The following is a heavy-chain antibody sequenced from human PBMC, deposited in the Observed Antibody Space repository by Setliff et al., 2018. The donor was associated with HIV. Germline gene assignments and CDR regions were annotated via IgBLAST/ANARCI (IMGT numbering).Heavy chain of an antibody. D-gene: IGHD3-16*01. V-gene: IGHV4-39*01. J-gene: IGHJ5*02. Sequence: SETLSLTCPVSGDSISSSIYYWGWVRQPPGKGLEWIGGIYYTGSPFYNPSLKSRVTISVDTSNNQFSLKLSSVTAADTAVYFCARRLAVYDGSNWGGWFDPWGQGTLVTVSS. CDR2: IYYTGSP. CDR3: ARRLAVYDGSNWGGWFDP. CDR1: GDSISSSIYY.